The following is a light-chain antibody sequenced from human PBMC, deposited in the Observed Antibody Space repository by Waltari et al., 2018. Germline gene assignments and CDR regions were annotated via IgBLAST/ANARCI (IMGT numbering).Light chain of an antibody. CDR1: SSDVGGYNY. CDR2: EVT. Sequence: QSALTQPPSASGSPGQSVAISCTGTSSDVGGYNYVSWYQQHPGKAPKLMINEVTKRPSGVPDRFSGSKSGDPASLTISGLQAEDEANYYCSSFSGRNHMVFGGGTKLTVL. V-gene: IGLV2-8*01. J-gene: IGLJ2*01. CDR3: SSFSGRNHMV.